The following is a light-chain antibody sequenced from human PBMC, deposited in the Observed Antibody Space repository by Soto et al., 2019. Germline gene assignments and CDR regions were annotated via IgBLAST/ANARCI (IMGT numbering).Light chain of an antibody. Sequence: EVVLTQSPGTVSFSPGERATLSCRASQSVTSNYLAWYQQKPGQAPRLLIYAASSRATGIPDRFSGSGSGKGFTLIISRLEPEDFAVYYCHQYGSSITWTFGHGTKVEI. CDR3: HQYGSSITWT. J-gene: IGKJ1*01. CDR2: AAS. CDR1: QSVTSNY. V-gene: IGKV3-20*01.